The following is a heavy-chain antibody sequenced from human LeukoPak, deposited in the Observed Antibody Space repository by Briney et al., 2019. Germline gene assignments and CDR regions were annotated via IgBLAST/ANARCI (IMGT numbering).Heavy chain of an antibody. CDR2: INWNGGST. CDR3: VRSFNTYGYPTGY. J-gene: IGHJ4*02. D-gene: IGHD5-18*01. V-gene: IGHV3-20*04. Sequence: GGSLRLSCAASGFTFSDYGRSWVQTPGKGLEWVAGINWNGGSTGYAVSVRGRFIISRDDANNFLHLHMNSLRAEDTAFYYCVRSFNTYGYPTGYWGQGTLVTVSS. CDR1: GFTFSDYG.